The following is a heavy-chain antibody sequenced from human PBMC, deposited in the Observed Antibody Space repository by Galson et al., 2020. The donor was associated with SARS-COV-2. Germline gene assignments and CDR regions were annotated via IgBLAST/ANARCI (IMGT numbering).Heavy chain of an antibody. CDR3: AGVTNYYDSRRYPRRWIDR. CDR2: LYYTGTT. D-gene: IGHD3-22*01. J-gene: IGHJ4*02. Sequence: SQTLSLTCTVSGGSISRYFWTWIRQSPGKGLEWVGDLYYTGTTNLSPSLKGRLTISIDTSKYQFSLNLNSVTAADTAVYFCAGVTNYYDSRRYPRRWIDRWGQGTLVTVSS. CDR1: GGSISRYF. V-gene: IGHV4-59*08.